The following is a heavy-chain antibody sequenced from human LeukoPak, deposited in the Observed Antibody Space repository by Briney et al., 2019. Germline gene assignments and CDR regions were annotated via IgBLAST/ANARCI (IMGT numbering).Heavy chain of an antibody. CDR3: AKGGPYYYDSSGYTLRPFDY. CDR2: ISGSGGST. D-gene: IGHD3-22*01. V-gene: IGHV3-23*01. CDR1: GFTFSSYA. Sequence: GGSLRLSCAASGFTFSSYAMSWVRQAPGKGLEWVSAISGSGGSTYYADSVKGRFTISRDNSKNTLYLQMNSLRAEDTAVYYCAKGGPYYYDSSGYTLRPFDYWGQGTQVTVSS. J-gene: IGHJ4*02.